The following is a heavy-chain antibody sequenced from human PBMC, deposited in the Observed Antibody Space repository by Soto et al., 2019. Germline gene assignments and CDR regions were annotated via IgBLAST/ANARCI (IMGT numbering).Heavy chain of an antibody. J-gene: IGHJ4*02. CDR2: INGRGDDT. Sequence: VQLLESGGGLVQPGGSLRLSCAASGFTFWGYAMSWVRQPPGKGLAWVSSINGRGDDTYYADSVRGRFTISRDNSKNTLYLQIDNLRADDTAMLYCAKSSPQSSAWAPWYSWGQGTLVTVSS. V-gene: IGHV3-23*01. CDR1: GFTFWGYA. D-gene: IGHD6-13*01. CDR3: AKSSPQSSAWAPWYS.